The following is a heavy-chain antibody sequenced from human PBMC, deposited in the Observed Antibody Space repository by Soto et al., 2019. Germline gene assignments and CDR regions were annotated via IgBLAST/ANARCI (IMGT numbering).Heavy chain of an antibody. V-gene: IGHV4-30-2*01. D-gene: IGHD1-26*01. CDR1: GDSLTGAAYS. CDR2: LYHSGAA. J-gene: IGHJ6*02. CDR3: ARDGAWRGLDV. Sequence: PSLTLSLTCAVSGDSLTGAAYSWSWIRLPPGKGRECIGGYLYHSGAAYYSPSLKGRVSISIDMPNIRLSLKLISVTAADTAIYYCARDGAWRGLDVWGQGTTVTVSS.